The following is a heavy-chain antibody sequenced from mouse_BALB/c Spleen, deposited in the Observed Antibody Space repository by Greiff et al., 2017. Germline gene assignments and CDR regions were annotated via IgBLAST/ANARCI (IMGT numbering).Heavy chain of an antibody. CDR2: INPNNGGT. V-gene: IGHV1-18*01. J-gene: IGHJ3*01. Sequence: VHVKQSGPELVKPGASVKISCKTSGYTFTEYTMHWVKQSHGKSLEWIGGINPNNGGTSYNQKFKGKATLTVDKSSSTAYMELRSLTSEDSAVYYGARNYYGSSYGFAYWGQGTLVTVSA. D-gene: IGHD1-1*01. CDR3: ARNYYGSSYGFAY. CDR1: GYTFTEYT.